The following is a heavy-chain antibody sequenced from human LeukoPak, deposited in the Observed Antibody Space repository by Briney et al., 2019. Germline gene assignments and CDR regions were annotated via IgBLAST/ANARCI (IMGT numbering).Heavy chain of an antibody. CDR2: IRSKAYGATT. CDR1: GFTFDDYA. Sequence: GGSLRLSCRTSGFTFDDYAMNWVRQAPGKGLEWVGLIRSKAYGATTEYAASVTGRISISRDDSKSIVYLQMNSLTTEDTAVYYCIRGTAYYFDFWGQGTLVTVSS. D-gene: IGHD5-18*01. J-gene: IGHJ4*02. CDR3: IRGTAYYFDF. V-gene: IGHV3-49*04.